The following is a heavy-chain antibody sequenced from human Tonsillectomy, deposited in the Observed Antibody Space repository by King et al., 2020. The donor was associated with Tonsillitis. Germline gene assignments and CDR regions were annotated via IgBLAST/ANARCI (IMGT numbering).Heavy chain of an antibody. Sequence: QLLQSGAEVKKPWSSVTVSFKASGGIFSTYAISWGRQAPGQGLELLGGSIHIFHPASNVQKFQCRGTNTADTSTRTAYLELSSLRSDDTAVYYCARSHTSGYYYVYWFDSWGQGTLVTVSS. CDR2: SIHIFHPA. CDR1: GGIFSTYA. J-gene: IGHJ5*01. D-gene: IGHD3-22*01. V-gene: IGHV1-69*06. CDR3: ARSHTSGYYYVYWFDS.